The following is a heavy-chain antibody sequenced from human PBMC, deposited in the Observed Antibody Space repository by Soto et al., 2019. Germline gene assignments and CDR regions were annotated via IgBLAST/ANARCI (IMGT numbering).Heavy chain of an antibody. CDR3: ARLGYYYDSSGPTFDY. CDR2: IDPSDSYT. Sequence: PGESLKISCKGSGYSFTSYWISWVRQMPGKGLEWMGRIDPSDSYTNYSPSFQGHVTISADKSISTAYLQWSSLKASDTAMYYCARLGYYYDSSGPTFDYWGQGTLVTVS. J-gene: IGHJ4*02. D-gene: IGHD3-22*01. V-gene: IGHV5-10-1*01. CDR1: GYSFTSYW.